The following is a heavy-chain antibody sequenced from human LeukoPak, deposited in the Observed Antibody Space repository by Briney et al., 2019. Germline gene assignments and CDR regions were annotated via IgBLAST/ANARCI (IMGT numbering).Heavy chain of an antibody. CDR3: ARGEMTGYSSSWYGDLFDY. V-gene: IGHV6-1*01. CDR1: GDSVSSNSAA. CDR2: TYYRSKRYN. D-gene: IGHD6-13*01. J-gene: IGHJ4*02. Sequence: SQTLSLTCAISGDSVSSNSAAWNWIRQSPSRGLEWLGRTYYRSKRYNDYAVSVKSRITINPDTSKNQFSLQLNSVTPEDTAVYYCARGEMTGYSSSWYGDLFDYWGQGTLVTVSS.